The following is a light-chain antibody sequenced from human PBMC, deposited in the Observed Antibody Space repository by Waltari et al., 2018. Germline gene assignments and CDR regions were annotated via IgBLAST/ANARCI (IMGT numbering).Light chain of an antibody. Sequence: DIQMTQSPSTPSASVGDRVTITCRASQSISSWLAWYQQKPGKAPKVLIHKASSLASGVPSRFSGSGSGTEFTLTISSLQPDDFATYYCQQYSSYSALTFGGGTKVEIK. CDR2: KAS. V-gene: IGKV1-5*03. J-gene: IGKJ4*01. CDR1: QSISSW. CDR3: QQYSSYSALT.